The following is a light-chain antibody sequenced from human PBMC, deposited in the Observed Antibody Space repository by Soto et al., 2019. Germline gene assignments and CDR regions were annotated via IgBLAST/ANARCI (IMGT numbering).Light chain of an antibody. J-gene: IGLJ3*02. CDR3: QTWVTGPWV. V-gene: IGLV4-69*01. CDR1: SGHSSYA. Sequence: QPVLTQSPSASASLGASVKLTCTLSSGHSSYAIALHQQQPEKGPRYLMMLNSDGSHVKGDGIPDRFSGSSSGAERYLTISSLQSEDEADYYCQTWVTGPWVFGGGTKLTVL. CDR2: LNSDGSH.